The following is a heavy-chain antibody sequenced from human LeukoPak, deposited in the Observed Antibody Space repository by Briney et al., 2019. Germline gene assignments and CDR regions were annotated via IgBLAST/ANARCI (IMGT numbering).Heavy chain of an antibody. CDR2: ISGSGGST. J-gene: IGHJ4*02. CDR1: GFTFSSYA. V-gene: IGHV3-23*01. CDR3: AKDGFSYYGSGSYYTGIVY. Sequence: GGSLRLSCAASGFTFSSYAMSWVHQAPGKGLEWVSAISGSGGSTYYADSVKGRFTISRDNSKNTLYLQMNSLRAEDTAVYYCAKDGFSYYGSGSYYTGIVYWGQGTLVTVSS. D-gene: IGHD3-10*01.